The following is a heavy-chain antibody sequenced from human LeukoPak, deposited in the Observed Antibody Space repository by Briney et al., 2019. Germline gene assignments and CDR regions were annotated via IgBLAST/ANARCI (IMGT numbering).Heavy chain of an antibody. CDR3: ARAAMVRGVPGAFDI. CDR2: IYHSGST. D-gene: IGHD3-10*01. J-gene: IGHJ3*02. CDR1: GGSISSSNW. V-gene: IGHV4-4*02. Sequence: PSETLSLTCAVSGGSISSSNWWSWVRQPPGKGLEWIGEIYHSGSTNYNPSLKSRVTISVDKSKNQFSLKLSSVTAADTAVYYCARAAMVRGVPGAFDIWGQGTMVTVSS.